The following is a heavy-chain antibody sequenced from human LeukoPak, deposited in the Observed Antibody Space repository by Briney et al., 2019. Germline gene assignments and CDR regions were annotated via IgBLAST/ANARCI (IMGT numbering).Heavy chain of an antibody. CDR3: TREAQFTSGWYS. Sequence: SETLSLTCTVPGGSINSGNYYWTWIRQPAGKGLEWIGRIYTSGSTNYNPFLKSRVTISTDTSKNQFSLKLSSVTAADTAVYYCTREAQFTSGWYSWGQGTLVTVSS. D-gene: IGHD6-19*01. V-gene: IGHV4-61*02. CDR2: IYTSGST. J-gene: IGHJ4*02. CDR1: GGSINSGNYY.